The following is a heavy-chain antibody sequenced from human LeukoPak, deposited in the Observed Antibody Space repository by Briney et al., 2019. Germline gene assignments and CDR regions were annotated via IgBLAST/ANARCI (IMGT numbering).Heavy chain of an antibody. CDR3: ARDPSMVRGVISEDV. CDR2: ISSSSSYI. Sequence: GGSLRLSCAASGFTFSSYSMNWVRQAPGKGLEWVSSISSSSSYIYYADSVKGRLTISRDNAKNSLYLQMNSLRAEDTAVYYCARDPSMVRGVISEDVWGQGTTVTVSS. CDR1: GFTFSSYS. D-gene: IGHD3-10*01. J-gene: IGHJ6*02. V-gene: IGHV3-21*01.